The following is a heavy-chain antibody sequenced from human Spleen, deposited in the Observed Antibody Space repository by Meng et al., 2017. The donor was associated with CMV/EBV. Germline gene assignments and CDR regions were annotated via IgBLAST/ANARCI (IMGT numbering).Heavy chain of an antibody. CDR2: IYSSGST. CDR1: GVSISNFY. J-gene: IGHJ4*02. Sequence: ESLKISCTVSGVSISNFYWGWIRQPPGGGLEWLGNIYSSGSTNYNPSLKSRVTMSVDTSRSQFSLNLTSVTAVDTAIYYCARGRGDDLWSGFYYYFDNWGQGALVTVSS. CDR3: ARGRGDDLWSGFYYYFDN. D-gene: IGHD3-3*01. V-gene: IGHV4-59*01.